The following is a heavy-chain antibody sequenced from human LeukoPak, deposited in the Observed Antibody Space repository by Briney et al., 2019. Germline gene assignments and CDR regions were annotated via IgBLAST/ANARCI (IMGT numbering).Heavy chain of an antibody. CDR1: GGSISSSSYY. D-gene: IGHD5-18*01. CDR3: ARGAVMVQVFDY. J-gene: IGHJ4*02. Sequence: SETLSLTCTVSGGSISSSSYYWSWIRQPAGKGLEWIGRIYSSGSTSYNPSLKSRVTLSVDTSRNQFSLRLSSVTAADTAVYYCARGAVMVQVFDYWGQGTLVTVSS. V-gene: IGHV4-61*02. CDR2: IYSSGST.